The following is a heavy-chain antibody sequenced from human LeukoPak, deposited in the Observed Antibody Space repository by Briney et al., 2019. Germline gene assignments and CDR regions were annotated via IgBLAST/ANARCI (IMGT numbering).Heavy chain of an antibody. CDR2: IYDTAVT. V-gene: IGHV4-4*09. J-gene: IGHJ1*01. D-gene: IGHD2-15*01. CDR3: AGRGHRYSRD. Sequence: SETLSLICNVSGDSFSSGYWTWIRQSPAKGLEWIGFIYDTAVTDYNPSLKSRLIISLDTSKNQFSLNLRSVSAADSAIYYCAGRGHRYSRDWGQGILVTVSS. CDR1: GDSFSSGY.